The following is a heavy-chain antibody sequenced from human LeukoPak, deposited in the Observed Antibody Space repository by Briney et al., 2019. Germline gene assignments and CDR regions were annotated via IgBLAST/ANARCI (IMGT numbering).Heavy chain of an antibody. CDR1: GFTFSSYW. J-gene: IGHJ4*02. V-gene: IGHV3-7*01. D-gene: IGHD1-26*01. Sequence: PGGSLRLSCAASGFTFSSYWMSWVRQAPGKGLEWVANINQGGSDKHYVDSRFTISRDNANNSLYLQMNSLRAEDTAVYYCVRESRSGSYSGYWGQGTLVTVSP. CDR3: VRESRSGSYSGY. CDR2: INQGGSDK.